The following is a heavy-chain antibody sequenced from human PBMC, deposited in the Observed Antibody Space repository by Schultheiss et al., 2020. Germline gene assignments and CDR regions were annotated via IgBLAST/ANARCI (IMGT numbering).Heavy chain of an antibody. CDR3: ARGGYGSGSYYRTFWY. J-gene: IGHJ4*02. D-gene: IGHD3-10*01. Sequence: SETLSLTCTVSGGSISSYYWSWIRQPPGKGLEWIGEINHSGSTNYNPSLKSRVTISVDTSKNQFSLKLSSVTAADTAVYYCARGGYGSGSYYRTFWYWGQGTLVTVSS. CDR2: INHSGST. V-gene: IGHV4-34*01. CDR1: GGSISSYY.